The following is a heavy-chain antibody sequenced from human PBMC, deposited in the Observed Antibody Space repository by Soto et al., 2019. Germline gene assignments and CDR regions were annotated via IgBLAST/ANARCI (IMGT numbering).Heavy chain of an antibody. CDR2: ISSSSSYI. J-gene: IGHJ6*03. Sequence: EVQLVESGGGLVKPGGSLRLSCAASGFTFSSYSMNWVRQAPGKGLEWVSSISSSSSYIYYADSVKGRFTISRDNAKNSLYLQMNSLRAEDTAVYYCARGDCSSTICYGERYYYYYMDVWGKGTTVTVSS. D-gene: IGHD2-2*01. CDR3: ARGDCSSTICYGERYYYYYMDV. V-gene: IGHV3-21*01. CDR1: GFTFSSYS.